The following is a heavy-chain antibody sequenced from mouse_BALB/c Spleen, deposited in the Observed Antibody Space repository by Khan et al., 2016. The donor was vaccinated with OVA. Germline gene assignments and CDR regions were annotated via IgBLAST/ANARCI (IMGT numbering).Heavy chain of an antibody. J-gene: IGHJ4*01. CDR3: AREPYYHYNIMGY. V-gene: IGHV2-6-1*01. CDR1: GFSLTNYG. D-gene: IGHD2-10*01. Sequence: QVQLQQSGPGLVAPSQSLSITCTISGFSLTNYGVHWVRQPPGKGLEWLVVIWSDGSTTYNSDLKSRLTISKDNSKSQVFLKMNSLQTDDTAMYFCAREPYYHYNIMGYWGRGTSVTVSS. CDR2: IWSDGST.